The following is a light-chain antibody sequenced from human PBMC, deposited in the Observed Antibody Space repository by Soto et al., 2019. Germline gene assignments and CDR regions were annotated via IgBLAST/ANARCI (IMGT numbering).Light chain of an antibody. CDR2: GAS. CDR1: QSVSSGY. Sequence: PGEIATLFCRASQSVSSGYVAWYQQKPGQAPRLLIYGASSRDTGIPDRFSGSGPGTDFTLTISRLEPEDFAVYYCQQYGGSPTFGLGTKVDIK. V-gene: IGKV3-20*01. J-gene: IGKJ1*01. CDR3: QQYGGSPT.